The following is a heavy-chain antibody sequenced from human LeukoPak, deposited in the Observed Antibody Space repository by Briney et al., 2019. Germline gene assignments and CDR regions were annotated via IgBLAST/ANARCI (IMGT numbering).Heavy chain of an antibody. CDR3: TRGGRLHPQSPY. J-gene: IGHJ4*02. CDR2: ISYDGSNK. Sequence: PGRSLRLSCAASGFTFSSYAMHWVRQAPGKGLEWVAVISYDGSNKYYADSVKGRFTISRDNSKNTLYLQMSSLRAEDTAVYYCTRGGRLHPQSPYWGQGTLVTVSS. CDR1: GFTFSSYA. D-gene: IGHD3-16*01. V-gene: IGHV3-30*07.